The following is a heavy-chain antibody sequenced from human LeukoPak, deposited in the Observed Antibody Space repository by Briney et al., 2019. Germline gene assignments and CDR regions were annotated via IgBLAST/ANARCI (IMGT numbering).Heavy chain of an antibody. Sequence: ASVKVSCKASGYTFTSYGISWVRQAPGQGLEWMGIINPSNGRTSFAQKFQGRVTMTRDTSTSTVYMELSSLRSEDTAVYYCARDMECSGGSCYFSPDYWGQGTLVTVSS. V-gene: IGHV1-46*01. D-gene: IGHD2-15*01. CDR1: GYTFTSYG. CDR2: INPSNGRT. J-gene: IGHJ4*02. CDR3: ARDMECSGGSCYFSPDY.